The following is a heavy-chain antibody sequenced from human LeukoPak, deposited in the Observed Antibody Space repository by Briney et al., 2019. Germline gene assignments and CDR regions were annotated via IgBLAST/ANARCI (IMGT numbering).Heavy chain of an antibody. V-gene: IGHV3-7*04. CDR2: IKQDGSEK. CDR1: GFMFSNYW. CDR3: ARDIKYCRSGRYFNDSFDM. D-gene: IGHD3-10*01. J-gene: IGHJ3*02. Sequence: GGSLRLSCAPSGFMFSNYWMNWVRQSPGKGLEWVASIKQDGSEKYYVDSVKGRFTISRDNSKNSLHLQMHSLRAEDTAVYFCARDIKYCRSGRYFNDSFDMWGLGTMVTVSS.